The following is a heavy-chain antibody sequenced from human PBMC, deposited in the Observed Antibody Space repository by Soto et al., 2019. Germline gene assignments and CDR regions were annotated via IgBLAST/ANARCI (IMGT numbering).Heavy chain of an antibody. V-gene: IGHV4-59*01. CDR3: AREVIGGYCSSTSCRSNHWFDP. D-gene: IGHD2-2*01. J-gene: IGHJ5*02. Sequence: PSETLSLTCTVSGGSISSYYWSWIRQPPGKGLEWIGYIYYSGSTNYNPSLKSRVTISVDTSKNQFSLKLSSVTAADTAVYYCAREVIGGYCSSTSCRSNHWFDPWGQGTLVTVSS. CDR1: GGSISSYY. CDR2: IYYSGST.